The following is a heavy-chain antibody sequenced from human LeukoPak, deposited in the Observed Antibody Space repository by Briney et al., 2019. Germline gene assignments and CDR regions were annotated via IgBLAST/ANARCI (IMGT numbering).Heavy chain of an antibody. CDR2: IYYTGST. J-gene: IGHJ4*02. V-gene: IGHV4-31*03. Sequence: PSETLSLTCTVSGGSISSGGYYWSWIRQHPGRGLEWIGYIYYTGSTDYNPSLKSRITISMDKSKNQFSLKVNSVTAADTAVYYCARDDYTNPRALWDWGRGALVTVSS. D-gene: IGHD4-11*01. CDR3: ARDDYTNPRALWD. CDR1: GGSISSGGYY.